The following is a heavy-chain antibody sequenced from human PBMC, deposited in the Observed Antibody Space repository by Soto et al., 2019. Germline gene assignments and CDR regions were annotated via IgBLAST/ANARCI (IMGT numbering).Heavy chain of an antibody. V-gene: IGHV3-30*18. Sequence: QVQLVESGGGVVQPGRSLRLSCAASGFNFNNYGMHWVRQALGKGPEWVAVISNDGSDKYYADSVKGRFTVSRDNSRNTLYLQMNSLKPEDTALYHCAKGDHDKGDLYWFDPWGQGTRVTVSS. J-gene: IGHJ5*02. CDR2: ISNDGSDK. D-gene: IGHD4-17*01. CDR1: GFNFNNYG. CDR3: AKGDHDKGDLYWFDP.